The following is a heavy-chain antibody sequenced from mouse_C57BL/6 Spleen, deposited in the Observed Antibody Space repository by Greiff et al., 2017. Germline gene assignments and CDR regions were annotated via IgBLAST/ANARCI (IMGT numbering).Heavy chain of an antibody. J-gene: IGHJ4*01. CDR3: ARDMITTGAMDY. Sequence: EVKLMESGPGLVKPSQSLSLTCSVTGYSITSGYYWNWIRQFPGNKLEWMGYISYDGSNNYNPSLKNRISITRDTSKNQFFLKLNSVTTEDTATYYCARDMITTGAMDYWGQGTSVTVSS. CDR1: GYSITSGYY. D-gene: IGHD2-4*01. CDR2: ISYDGSN. V-gene: IGHV3-6*01.